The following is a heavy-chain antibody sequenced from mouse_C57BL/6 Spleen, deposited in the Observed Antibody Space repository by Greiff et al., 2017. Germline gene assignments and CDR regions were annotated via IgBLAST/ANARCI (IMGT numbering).Heavy chain of an antibody. J-gene: IGHJ4*01. V-gene: IGHV1-64*01. CDR1: GYTFTSYW. CDR3: AANYYSKNYYAMDY. D-gene: IGHD2-5*01. Sequence: QVQLQQPGAELVKPGASVKLSCKASGYTFTSYWMHWVKQRPGQGLEWIGMIHPNSGSTNYNEKFKSKATLTVDKSSSTAYMQLSSLTSEDSAVYYFAANYYSKNYYAMDYWGQGTSVTVAS. CDR2: IHPNSGST.